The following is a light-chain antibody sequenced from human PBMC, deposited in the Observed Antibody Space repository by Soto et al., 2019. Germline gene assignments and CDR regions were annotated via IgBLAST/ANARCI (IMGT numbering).Light chain of an antibody. V-gene: IGKV3-11*01. J-gene: IGKJ1*01. Sequence: EIVLTQSPATLSLSPGERATLSCRASQSVSSYLAWYQQKPGQAPRRLIYDASNRATGIPARFSGSGSGTDLPLTISSLEPEDFAVYYCQQRSNWPPWTFGQGTKVEIK. CDR2: DAS. CDR1: QSVSSY. CDR3: QQRSNWPPWT.